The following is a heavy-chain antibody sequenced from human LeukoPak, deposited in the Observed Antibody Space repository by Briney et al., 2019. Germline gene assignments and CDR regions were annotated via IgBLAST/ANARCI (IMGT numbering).Heavy chain of an antibody. V-gene: IGHV4-39*07. CDR2: INHSGST. CDR1: GGSISSNSYY. D-gene: IGHD5-12*01. J-gene: IGHJ4*02. CDR3: ARRRWLHPLADY. Sequence: PSETLSLTCAVSGGSISSNSYYWGWIRQPQGKGLEWIGEINHSGSTNYNPSLKSRVTISVDTSKNQFSLKLSSVTAADTAVYYCARRRWLHPLADYWGQGTLVTVSS.